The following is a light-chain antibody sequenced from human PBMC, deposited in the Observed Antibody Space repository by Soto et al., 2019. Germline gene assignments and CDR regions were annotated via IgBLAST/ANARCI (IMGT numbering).Light chain of an antibody. CDR3: SSYTNNSTLDVV. J-gene: IGLJ2*01. Sequence: QSALTQPASVSGSPGQSITISCTGTSRDVGGYNYVSWYQQHPGKAPKLLIYDVSRRPSGISNRFSGSKSGDTASLTISGLQAEDESDYYCSSYTNNSTLDVVFGGGTKLTVL. CDR1: SRDVGGYNY. CDR2: DVS. V-gene: IGLV2-14*03.